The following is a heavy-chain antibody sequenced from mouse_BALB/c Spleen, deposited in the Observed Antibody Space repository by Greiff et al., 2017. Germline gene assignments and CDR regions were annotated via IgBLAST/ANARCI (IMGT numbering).Heavy chain of an antibody. V-gene: IGHV3-2*02. Sequence: EVKLQESGPGLVKPSQSLSLTCTVTGYSITSDYAWNWIRQFPGNKLEWMGYISYSGSTSYNPSLKSRISITRDTSKNQFFLQLNSVTTEDTATYYCARGGAWLRRDAWFAYWGQGTLVTVSA. CDR1: GYSITSDYA. J-gene: IGHJ3*01. CDR2: ISYSGST. D-gene: IGHD2-2*01. CDR3: ARGGAWLRRDAWFAY.